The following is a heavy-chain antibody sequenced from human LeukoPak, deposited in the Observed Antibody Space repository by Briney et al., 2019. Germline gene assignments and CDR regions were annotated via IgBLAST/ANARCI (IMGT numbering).Heavy chain of an antibody. CDR3: AEDCEEWELLPVYGMDV. CDR2: ISYDGSNK. Sequence: PGRSLRLSCAASGFTFSSYGMHWVRQAPGKGLEWVAVISYDGSNKYYADSVKGRFTISRDNSKNTLYLQMNSLRAEDTAVYYCAEDCEEWELLPVYGMDVWGQGTTVTVSS. V-gene: IGHV3-30*18. J-gene: IGHJ6*02. CDR1: GFTFSSYG. D-gene: IGHD1-26*01.